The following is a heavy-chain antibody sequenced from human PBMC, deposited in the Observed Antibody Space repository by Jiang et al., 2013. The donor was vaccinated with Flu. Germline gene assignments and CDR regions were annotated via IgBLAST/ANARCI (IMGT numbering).Heavy chain of an antibody. D-gene: IGHD2-15*01. CDR2: IYYSGST. CDR1: GGSVSSGDYY. V-gene: IGHV4-30-4*01. J-gene: IGHJ6*02. Sequence: GSGLVKPSQTLSLTCTVSGGSVSSGDYYWSWIRQPPGKGLEWIGYIYYSGSTYYNPSLKSRVTISVDTSKNQFSLKLSSVTAADTAVYYCASLDRYCSGGSCKGRYYYYGMDVWG. CDR3: ASLDRYCSGGSCKGRYYYYGMDV.